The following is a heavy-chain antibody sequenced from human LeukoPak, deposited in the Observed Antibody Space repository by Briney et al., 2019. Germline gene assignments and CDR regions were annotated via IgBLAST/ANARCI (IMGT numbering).Heavy chain of an antibody. CDR2: IKQDGSEK. D-gene: IGHD1-1*01. CDR1: GFTFSSYE. CDR3: ARGGWKPVDY. V-gene: IGHV3-7*03. Sequence: PGGSLRLSCAASGFTFSSYEMNWVRQAPGKGLEWVANIKQDGSEKYYVDSVKGRFTISRDNAKNSVYLQMNSLRAEDTAVYYCARGGWKPVDYWGQGTLVTVSS. J-gene: IGHJ4*02.